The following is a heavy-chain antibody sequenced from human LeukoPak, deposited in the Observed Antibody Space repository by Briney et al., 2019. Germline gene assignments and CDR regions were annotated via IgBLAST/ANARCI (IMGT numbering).Heavy chain of an antibody. Sequence: GGSLRLSCAASGFTFSSYAMHWVRQAPGKGLGWVAVISYDGSNKYYADSVKGRFTISRDNSKNTLYLQMNSLRAEDTAVYYCARGPPVGTAFITINGDYWGQGTLVTVSS. D-gene: IGHD3-3*01. CDR1: GFTFSSYA. CDR3: ARGPPVGTAFITINGDY. J-gene: IGHJ4*02. CDR2: ISYDGSNK. V-gene: IGHV3-30-3*01.